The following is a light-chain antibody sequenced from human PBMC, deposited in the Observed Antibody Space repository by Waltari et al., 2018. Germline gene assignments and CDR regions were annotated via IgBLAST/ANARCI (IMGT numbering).Light chain of an antibody. CDR3: QQRTNWPLIT. V-gene: IGKV3-11*01. Sequence: DIVLTQSPATLSLSPGERATLSCRASQSVSSHLAWYQQKPGQAPRVLIFDASNRATGIPARFSGSGSGTDFTLSITSLEPEDFAIYYCQQRTNWPLITFGPGTRLEIK. J-gene: IGKJ5*01. CDR1: QSVSSH. CDR2: DAS.